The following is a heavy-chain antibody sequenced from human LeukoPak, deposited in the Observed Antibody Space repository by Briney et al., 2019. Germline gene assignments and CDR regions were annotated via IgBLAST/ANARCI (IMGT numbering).Heavy chain of an antibody. J-gene: IGHJ5*02. D-gene: IGHD1-26*01. V-gene: IGHV4-34*01. CDR3: ARSRYILVGATRVSPNWFDP. CDR2: NNHSGST. Sequence: PSETLSLTCAVYGGSFSGYYWNWIRQPPGKGLEWIGENNHSGSTNYNPSFNSRVTISVETSKNQFSLKLSSVNAADTAVYYCARSRYILVGATRVSPNWFDPWGQGTLVTVSS. CDR1: GGSFSGYY.